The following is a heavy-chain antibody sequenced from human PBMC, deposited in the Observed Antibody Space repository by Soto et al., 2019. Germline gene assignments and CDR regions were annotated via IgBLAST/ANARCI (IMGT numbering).Heavy chain of an antibody. D-gene: IGHD5-12*01. Sequence: GGSLRLSCAASGFTFSSYAMHWVRQAPGKGLEWVAVISYDGSNKYYADSVKGRFPISRDNSKNTLYLQMNSLRAEDTAVYYCARGGDRGYDHQDLYYFDYWGQGTLVTVSS. CDR3: ARGGDRGYDHQDLYYFDY. J-gene: IGHJ4*02. CDR2: ISYDGSNK. CDR1: GFTFSSYA. V-gene: IGHV3-30-3*01.